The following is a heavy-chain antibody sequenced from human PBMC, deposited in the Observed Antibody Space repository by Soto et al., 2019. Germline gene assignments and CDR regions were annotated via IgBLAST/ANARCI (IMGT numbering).Heavy chain of an antibody. Sequence: GGSLRLSCTASGFTFSLFSMDWVRQAPGRGLEWVSSISPTSNYAYYADSVKGRFTTSRDNAKNSVYLQMNSLRAEDTALYYCAFALTTPEGPLDPWGQGTLVTVSS. CDR3: AFALTTPEGPLDP. D-gene: IGHD1-1*01. CDR2: ISPTSNYA. V-gene: IGHV3-21*01. J-gene: IGHJ5*02. CDR1: GFTFSLFS.